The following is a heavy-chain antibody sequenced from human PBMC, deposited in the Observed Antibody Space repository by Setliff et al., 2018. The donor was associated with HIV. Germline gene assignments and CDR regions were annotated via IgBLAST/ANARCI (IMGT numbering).Heavy chain of an antibody. D-gene: IGHD2-21*02. CDR1: GGSINSDNYY. Sequence: PSETLSLTCSASGGSINSDNYYWGWIRQAPGKGLEWIGSSYYSGTTYYNPSLRGRVTISVDRSRNQFSLTLNSVTAADTATYYCASRGIVVVTMSMPDEFFVHWGHGTLVTVSS. J-gene: IGHJ1*01. V-gene: IGHV4-39*01. CDR3: ASRGIVVVTMSMPDEFFVH. CDR2: SYYSGTT.